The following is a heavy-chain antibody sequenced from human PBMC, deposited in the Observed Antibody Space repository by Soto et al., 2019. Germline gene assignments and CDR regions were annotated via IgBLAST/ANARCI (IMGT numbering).Heavy chain of an antibody. CDR3: ARDYGTSPYAMDV. D-gene: IGHD1-26*01. Sequence: QVQLQESGPGLVKPSQTLSLTCTVSGDSMNSGDYYWNWIRQSPGKGLEWIGHSYNGGNSYRNPSLEGRRTISVDTSQNQFFLRLTSGTFAGTALYYCARDYGTSPYAMDVWGQGTAVTVSS. CDR1: GDSMNSGDYY. V-gene: IGHV4-30-4*01. J-gene: IGHJ6*02. CDR2: SYNGGNS.